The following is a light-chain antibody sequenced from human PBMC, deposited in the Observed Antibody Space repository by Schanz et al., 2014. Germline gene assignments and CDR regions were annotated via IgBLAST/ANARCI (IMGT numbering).Light chain of an antibody. Sequence: EIVLTQSPGTLSLSPGERATLSCRASVSVSSNYLAWYQQKPGQAPRLLIYAASRRAPGIPDRFSGSGSGTDFTLTVSRLEPEDFAVYFCQQYDNLPYTFGPGTKVDI. V-gene: IGKV3-20*01. CDR2: AAS. J-gene: IGKJ3*01. CDR3: QQYDNLPYT. CDR1: VSVSSNY.